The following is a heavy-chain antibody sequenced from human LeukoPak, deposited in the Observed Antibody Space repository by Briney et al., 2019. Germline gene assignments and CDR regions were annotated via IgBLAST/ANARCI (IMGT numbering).Heavy chain of an antibody. V-gene: IGHV4-30-2*01. J-gene: IGHJ5*02. CDR3: ARSATVTRGWFDP. CDR2: IYHSGST. D-gene: IGHD4-17*01. Sequence: SQTLSLTCTVSGGSISSGGYYWSWIRQPPGKGLEWIGYIYHSGSTYYNPSLKSRVTISVDRSKNQFSLKLSSVTAADTAVYYCARSATVTRGWFDPWGQGTLVTVSS. CDR1: GGSISSGGYY.